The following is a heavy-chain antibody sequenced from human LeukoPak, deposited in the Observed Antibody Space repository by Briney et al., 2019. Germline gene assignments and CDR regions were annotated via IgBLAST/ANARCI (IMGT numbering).Heavy chain of an antibody. J-gene: IGHJ3*02. CDR2: ISGSGLRT. D-gene: IGHD3-22*01. Sequence: PGGSLRLSCGASGFTVSTNYMSWVRQAPGKGLEWVSAISGSGLRTYYADSVKGRFTISRDISKNSLYLQMDSLRAEDTAVYYCAKDRVTMIVVVAFDIWGQGTMVTVSS. V-gene: IGHV3-23*01. CDR1: GFTVSTNY. CDR3: AKDRVTMIVVVAFDI.